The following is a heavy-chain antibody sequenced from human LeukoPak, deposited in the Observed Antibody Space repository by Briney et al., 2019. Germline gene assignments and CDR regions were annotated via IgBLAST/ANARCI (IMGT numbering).Heavy chain of an antibody. CDR3: AKPVGAAAVGWFDP. V-gene: IGHV3-23*01. CDR1: GFTFSSYG. CDR2: INGSGGST. Sequence: GGSLRLSCAASGFTFSSYGMSWVRQAPGKGLEWVSAINGSGGSTYYADSVKGRFTISRDNSKNTLYLQMNSLRAEDTAVYYCAKPVGAAAVGWFDPWGQGTLVTVSS. D-gene: IGHD6-13*01. J-gene: IGHJ5*02.